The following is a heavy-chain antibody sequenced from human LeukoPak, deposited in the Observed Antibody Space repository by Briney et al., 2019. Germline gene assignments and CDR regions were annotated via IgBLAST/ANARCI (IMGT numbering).Heavy chain of an antibody. Sequence: KAGVSLRLSCAASGFTFSSYWMHWVRQAPGKGLVWVSRIYSDGSSTSYADSVKGRFTISRDNAKNTLYLQMNSLRAEDTAVYYCARGLGGYSYGSHDYWGQGTLVTVSS. CDR2: IYSDGSST. V-gene: IGHV3-74*01. D-gene: IGHD5-18*01. CDR1: GFTFSSYW. J-gene: IGHJ4*02. CDR3: ARGLGGYSYGSHDY.